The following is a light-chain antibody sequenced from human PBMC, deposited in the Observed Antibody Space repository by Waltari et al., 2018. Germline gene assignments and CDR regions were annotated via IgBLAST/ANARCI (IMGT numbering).Light chain of an antibody. V-gene: IGLV6-57*01. J-gene: IGLJ2*01. CDR1: SGSIASNY. CDR3: QSYDTSNHVI. Sequence: NFMLTQPHSVSESPGQTVTISCARSSGSIASNYVQWFQQRPGSSPTTVIYQDNQRPPGVPDRFSGSIDNSSNCASLTISGLKTEDEADYYCQSYDTSNHVIFGGGTKLTVL. CDR2: QDN.